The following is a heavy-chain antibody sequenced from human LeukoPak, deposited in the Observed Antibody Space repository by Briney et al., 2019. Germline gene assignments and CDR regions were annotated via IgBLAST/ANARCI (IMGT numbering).Heavy chain of an antibody. CDR1: GFTFSSYA. CDR2: IYPGDSDT. Sequence: GGSLRLSCAASGFTFSSYAMSWVRQMPGKGLEWMGIIYPGDSDTRYSPSFQGQVTTSADKSISTAYLQWTSLKASDTAMYYCARLPGIVATIERYFDYWGQGSLVIVSS. D-gene: IGHD5-12*01. CDR3: ARLPGIVATIERYFDY. V-gene: IGHV5-51*01. J-gene: IGHJ4*02.